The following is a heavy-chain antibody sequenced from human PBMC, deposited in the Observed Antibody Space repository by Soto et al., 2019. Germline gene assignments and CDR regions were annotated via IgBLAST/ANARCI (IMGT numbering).Heavy chain of an antibody. D-gene: IGHD1-26*01. CDR3: ARGSGNYYYGFDY. Sequence: SETLSLTCTVSGGSISSYYWSWIRQPPGKGLEWIGYIYYSGSTNYNPSLKSRVTISVDTSKNQFSLKLSSVTAADTAVYYCARGSGNYYYGFDYWGQGTLVTVYS. CDR1: GGSISSYY. CDR2: IYYSGST. J-gene: IGHJ4*02. V-gene: IGHV4-59*01.